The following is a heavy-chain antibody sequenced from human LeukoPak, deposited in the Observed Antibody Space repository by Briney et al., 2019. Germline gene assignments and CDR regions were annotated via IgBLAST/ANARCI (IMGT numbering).Heavy chain of an antibody. CDR2: IAVRRCNT. V-gene: IGHV1-58*02. CDR3: AADSTGVVPALPYYYYYMNV. CDR1: GFIFTISA. Sequence: TSVKVSCKSSGFIFTISAMQWVPQPRGQPLEWMEWIAVRRCNTNCAQKFQESVTITRDMSTRTAYMELSSLRSEDTSVHYCAADSTGVVPALPYYYYYMNVWDKGTTVTVSS. J-gene: IGHJ6*03. D-gene: IGHD2-2*01.